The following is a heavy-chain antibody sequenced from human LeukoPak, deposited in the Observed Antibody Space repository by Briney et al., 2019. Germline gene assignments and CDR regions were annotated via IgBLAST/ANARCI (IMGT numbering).Heavy chain of an antibody. J-gene: IGHJ3*02. CDR2: IRYDGSNK. CDR3: AKDSPSSTGLDAFDI. CDR1: GFTFSSYG. V-gene: IGHV3-30*02. Sequence: PGGSPRLSCAASGFTFSSYGMHWVRQAPGKGLEWVAFIRYDGSNKYYADSVKGRFTISRDNSKNTLYLQMNSLRAEDTAVYYCAKDSPSSTGLDAFDIWGQGTMVTVSS. D-gene: IGHD4-17*01.